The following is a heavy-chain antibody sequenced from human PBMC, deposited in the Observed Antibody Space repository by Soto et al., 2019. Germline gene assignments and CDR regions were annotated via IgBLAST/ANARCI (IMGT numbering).Heavy chain of an antibody. V-gene: IGHV3-33*01. J-gene: IGHJ3*01. CDR3: EGRDDPFHV. Sequence: QVQLVESGGGVVQPGTSLRLSCVATGFTFSDYGIHWVRQAPGRELEWVAVIWHDGSQKYLADSVRGRFTISRDTSKNTVYLQMNRLRAEDTAVYFCEGRDDPFHVWGQGTIVTVSS. CDR2: IWHDGSQK. CDR1: GFTFSDYG.